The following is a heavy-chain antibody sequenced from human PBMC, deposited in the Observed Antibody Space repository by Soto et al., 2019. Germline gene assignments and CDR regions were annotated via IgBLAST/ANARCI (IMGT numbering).Heavy chain of an antibody. V-gene: IGHV3-66*01. J-gene: IGHJ4*02. CDR1: GFTVSSRY. CDR2: IYSGGST. CDR3: AREASGSGWWCQASFES. Sequence: EVQLVESGGGLVQPGGSLRLSCAASGFTVSSRYMSWVRQAPGKGLEWVSVIYSGGSTYYADSVKGRFTISRDISKNTLLLQMNNLRVEDTAVYYCAREASGSGWWCQASFESWGQGTLVTVSS. D-gene: IGHD6-19*01.